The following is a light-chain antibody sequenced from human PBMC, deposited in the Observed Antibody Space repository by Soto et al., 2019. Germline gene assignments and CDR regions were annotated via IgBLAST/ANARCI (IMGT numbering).Light chain of an antibody. CDR3: QQYGSSPYT. CDR1: QTVGSN. CDR2: GAS. J-gene: IGKJ5*01. V-gene: IGKV3-20*01. Sequence: EVVMTQSPATLSVSPGKRAILSCRASQTVGSNLALYQQKPGQAPRLLIYGASTRATGIPARFIGXGYATVFSLTISRLEPEDFAVYYCQQYGSSPYTFGLGTRLEIK.